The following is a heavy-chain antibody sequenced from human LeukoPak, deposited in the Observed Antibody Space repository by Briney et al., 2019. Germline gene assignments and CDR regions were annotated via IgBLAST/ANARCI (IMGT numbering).Heavy chain of an antibody. Sequence: GASVKVSCKASGYTFTSYSISWVRQAPGQGLEWMGWISAYNGNTNYAQKLQGRVTMTTDTSTSTAYMELRSLRSDDTAVYYCAREGTGYDSSGYYPLYYFDYWGQGTLVTVSS. J-gene: IGHJ4*02. D-gene: IGHD3-22*01. CDR3: AREGTGYDSSGYYPLYYFDY. CDR1: GYTFTSYS. CDR2: ISAYNGNT. V-gene: IGHV1-18*01.